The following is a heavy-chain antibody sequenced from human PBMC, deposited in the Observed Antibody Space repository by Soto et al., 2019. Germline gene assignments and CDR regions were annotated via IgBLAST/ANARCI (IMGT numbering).Heavy chain of an antibody. CDR1: GGTFSSYT. Sequence: QVQLVQSGAEVKKPGSSMKVSCKASGGTFSSYTISWVRQAPGQGLEWMGRIIPILGIANYAQKFQGRVTITADKSTSTAYMELSSLRSEDTAVYYCAREAGQQLVRGAFDIWGQGTMVTVSS. J-gene: IGHJ3*02. CDR2: IIPILGIA. CDR3: AREAGQQLVRGAFDI. D-gene: IGHD6-13*01. V-gene: IGHV1-69*08.